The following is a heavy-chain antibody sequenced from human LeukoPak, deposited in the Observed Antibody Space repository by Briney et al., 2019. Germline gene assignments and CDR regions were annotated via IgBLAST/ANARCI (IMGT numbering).Heavy chain of an antibody. D-gene: IGHD3-10*01. CDR1: GYTFTSYY. CDR2: INPNSGGT. J-gene: IGHJ4*02. CDR3: ARSIPMVRGAPPAY. Sequence: ASVKVSCKAAGYTFTSYYMHWVRQAPGQGLEWMGWINPNSGGTNYAQKFQGRVTMTRETSISTAYMELSRLRSDDTAVYYCARSIPMVRGAPPAYWGQGTLVTVSS. V-gene: IGHV1-2*02.